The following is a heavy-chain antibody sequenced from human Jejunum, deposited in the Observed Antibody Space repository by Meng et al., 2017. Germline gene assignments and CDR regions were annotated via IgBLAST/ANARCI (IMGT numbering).Heavy chain of an antibody. V-gene: IGHV3-43D*04. CDR1: GFTFDKSA. D-gene: IGHD4-11*01. CDR2: ISRDGGTT. Sequence: GESLKISCTAAGFTFDKSALHCIRQAPGKGLEGVSFISRDGGTTLYADSVKGRFSFTRDNIKNSVHLQMNRLRPEGTALYYCAKDKPGRPYNWGQGTLVTVSS. CDR3: AKDKPGRPYN. J-gene: IGHJ4*02.